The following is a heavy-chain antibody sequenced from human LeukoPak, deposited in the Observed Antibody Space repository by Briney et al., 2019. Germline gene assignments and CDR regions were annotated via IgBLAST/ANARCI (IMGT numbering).Heavy chain of an antibody. CDR2: IHTSGSN. J-gene: IGHJ3*01. V-gene: IGHV4-4*09. CDR1: GVSISPYY. CDR3: ARLSAAVHLGAFDL. D-gene: IGHD3-3*01. Sequence: PETLSLTCAVSGVSISPYYWAWIRQPPGKGLEWIGYIHTSGSNNQYPSLKSRVTISVDKSKNHFSLRLTSVTAADTAVYYCARLSAAVHLGAFDLWGQGTMVTVSS.